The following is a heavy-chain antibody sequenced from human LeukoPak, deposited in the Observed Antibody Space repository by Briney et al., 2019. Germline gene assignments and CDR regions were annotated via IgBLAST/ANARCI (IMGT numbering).Heavy chain of an antibody. CDR1: GFTFSSYS. CDR2: ISSSSSYI. V-gene: IGHV3-21*01. D-gene: IGHD5-24*01. Sequence: PGGSLRLSCAASGFTFSSYSMNWVRQAPGKGLEWVSSISSSSSYIYYADSVKGRFTISRDNAKNSLYLQMNSLRAEDTAVYYCARGNGYNDAFDIWGQGTKVTVSS. CDR3: ARGNGYNDAFDI. J-gene: IGHJ3*02.